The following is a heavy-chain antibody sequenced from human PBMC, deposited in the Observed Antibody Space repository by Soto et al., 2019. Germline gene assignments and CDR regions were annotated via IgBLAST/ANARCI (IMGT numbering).Heavy chain of an antibody. J-gene: IGHJ4*02. Sequence: PSETLSLTCTVSGGSISSGGYYWSWIRQHPGKGLEWIGYIYYSGSTYYNPSLKSRVTISVDTSKNQFSLKLSSVTAADTAVYYCARCTVTQSHFDYWGQGTLVTVSS. CDR1: GGSISSGGYY. D-gene: IGHD4-4*01. CDR3: ARCTVTQSHFDY. CDR2: IYYSGST. V-gene: IGHV4-31*03.